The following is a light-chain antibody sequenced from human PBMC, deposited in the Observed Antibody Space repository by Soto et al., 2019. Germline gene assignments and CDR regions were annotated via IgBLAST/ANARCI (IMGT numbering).Light chain of an antibody. CDR1: QSVTL. CDR2: DTS. J-gene: IGKJ4*01. CDR3: QQRSSWPLT. V-gene: IGKV3-11*01. Sequence: EIVLTQSPATLSLSPGERATLSCKASQSVTLLAWYQQKPGQAPRLLIYDTSNRASGIPARFSGGGSGTDFTLTISSLEPEDFVLYYCQQRSSWPLTFGGGTKVEI.